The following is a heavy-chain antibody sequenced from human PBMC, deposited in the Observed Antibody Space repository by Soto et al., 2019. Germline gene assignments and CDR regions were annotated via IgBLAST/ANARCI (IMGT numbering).Heavy chain of an antibody. CDR3: ARRWGRTFDY. J-gene: IGHJ4*02. Sequence: QVQLQESGPGLVKPSETLSLTCNVSGGSISSNCWSWLRQPPGKGLEWIGYIYYSGSTNYNPSLKSRVTISVDTSKNQFSLKLSSVTAADTAVYYCARRWGRTFDYWGQGTLVTVSS. CDR2: IYYSGST. CDR1: GGSISSNC. V-gene: IGHV4-59*08. D-gene: IGHD7-27*01.